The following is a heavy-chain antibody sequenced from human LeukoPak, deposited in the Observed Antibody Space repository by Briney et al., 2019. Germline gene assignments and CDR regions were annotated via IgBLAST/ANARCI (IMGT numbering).Heavy chain of an antibody. Sequence: SETLSLTGTVSGGSISGYYYNWIRQPPGKGLEWFGYIYYSGSTNYNPSLKSRVTISLDTSKNQFSLKLSSVTTADTAVYYCARSVVTLYWYFDLWGRGTLVTVSS. J-gene: IGHJ2*01. V-gene: IGHV4-59*01. CDR1: GGSISGYY. D-gene: IGHD4-23*01. CDR3: ARSVVTLYWYFDL. CDR2: IYYSGST.